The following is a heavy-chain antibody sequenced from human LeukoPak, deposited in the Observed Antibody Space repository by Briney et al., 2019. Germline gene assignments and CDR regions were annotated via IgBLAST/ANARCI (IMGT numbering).Heavy chain of an antibody. Sequence: PSETLYLTCAVYGGSFSGYYWSWIRQPPGKGLEWIGEINHSGSTNYNPSLKSRVTISVDTSKNQFSLKLSSVTAADTAVYYCARTGPSHYYGSGTSRFDPWGQGTLVTVSS. D-gene: IGHD3-10*01. CDR3: ARTGPSHYYGSGTSRFDP. V-gene: IGHV4-34*01. CDR1: GGSFSGYY. CDR2: INHSGST. J-gene: IGHJ5*02.